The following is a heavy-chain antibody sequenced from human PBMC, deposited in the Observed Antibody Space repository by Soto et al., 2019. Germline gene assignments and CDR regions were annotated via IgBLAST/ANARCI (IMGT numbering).Heavy chain of an antibody. D-gene: IGHD2-15*01. CDR1: GGSFSGYY. CDR3: ARRTRWQGGTGFDY. J-gene: IGHJ4*02. V-gene: IGHV4-34*01. CDR2: INHSGST. Sequence: QVQLQQWGAGLLKPSETLSLTCAVYGGSFSGYYWSWIRQPPGKGLEWIGEINHSGSTNYNPSLKSRVTISVDTSKNQFSLKLSSVTAADTAVYYCARRTRWQGGTGFDYWGQGTLVTVSS.